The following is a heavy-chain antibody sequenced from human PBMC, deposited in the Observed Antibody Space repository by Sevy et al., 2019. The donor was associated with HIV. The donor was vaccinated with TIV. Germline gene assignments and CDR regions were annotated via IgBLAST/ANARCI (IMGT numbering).Heavy chain of an antibody. J-gene: IGHJ5*02. CDR3: TRQGGKYSSSCGEGFDP. CDR2: IRSKANSYAT. CDR1: GFTFSGSA. D-gene: IGHD6-13*01. V-gene: IGHV3-73*01. Sequence: GGSLRLSCAASGFTFSGSAMHWVRQASGKGLEWVGRIRSKANSYATAYAASVKGRFTISRDDSKNTAYLQMKSLKTEDTDVYYGTRQGGKYSSSCGEGFDPWGQGTLVTVSS.